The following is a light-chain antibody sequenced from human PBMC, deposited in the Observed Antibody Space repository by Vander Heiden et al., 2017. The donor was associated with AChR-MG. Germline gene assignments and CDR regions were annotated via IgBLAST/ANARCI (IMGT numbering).Light chain of an antibody. CDR3: LQYNSYSKT. CDR1: QSISSW. V-gene: IGKV1-5*03. CDR2: KAS. J-gene: IGKJ1*01. Sequence: DIQMTQSPSTLSASVGDRVTITCRASQSISSWLAWYQQKPGKAPKLLIYKASSLETGVPSRFSGSGSETEFTLTITSLQPDDFATYYCLQYNSYSKTFGQGTKVEIK.